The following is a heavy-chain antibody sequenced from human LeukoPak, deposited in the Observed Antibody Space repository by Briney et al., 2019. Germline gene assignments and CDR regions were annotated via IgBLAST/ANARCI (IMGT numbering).Heavy chain of an antibody. CDR2: INHSGST. D-gene: IGHD3-3*01. Sequence: PSETLSLTCAVYGGSFSGYYWSWIRQPPGKGLEWIGEINHSGSTNYNPSLKSRVTISVDTSKNQFSLKLSSVTAADTAVYYCARGYDFWSGYYRQNRFDPWGQGTLVTVSS. CDR1: GGSFSGYY. CDR3: ARGYDFWSGYYRQNRFDP. J-gene: IGHJ5*02. V-gene: IGHV4-34*01.